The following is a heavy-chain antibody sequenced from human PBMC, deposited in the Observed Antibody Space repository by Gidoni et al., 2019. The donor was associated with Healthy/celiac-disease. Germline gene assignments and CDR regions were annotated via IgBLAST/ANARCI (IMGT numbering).Heavy chain of an antibody. CDR1: GFTFSSYR. J-gene: IGHJ6*02. D-gene: IGHD3-3*01. V-gene: IGHV3-21*01. CDR2: ISSSSSYI. CDR3: ARVESDLEGSMDF. Sequence: EVQLVESGGGLVTPGGSMRRSCAAWGFTFSSYRMNWVGQAPGTGLVWVSSISSSSSYIYYAASVKGRFTISRDNAKNSLYLQMNSLRAEDTAVYYCARVESDLEGSMDFGGQGPTVTVSS.